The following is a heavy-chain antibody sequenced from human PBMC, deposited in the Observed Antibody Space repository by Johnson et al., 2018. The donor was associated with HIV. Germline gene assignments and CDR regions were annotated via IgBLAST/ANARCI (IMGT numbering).Heavy chain of an antibody. Sequence: VQLVESGGGLVQPGGSLRLSCAASGLTVSGNYMTWVRQAPGKGLEWVSRINSDGSSTSYADSVKGRFTISRDNAKNTLYLQMNSLRAEDTALYYCAKDLRSVNLDAFDIWGQGTMVTVSS. V-gene: IGHV3-74*01. CDR1: GLTVSGNY. J-gene: IGHJ3*02. CDR2: INSDGSST. D-gene: IGHD5/OR15-5a*01. CDR3: AKDLRSVNLDAFDI.